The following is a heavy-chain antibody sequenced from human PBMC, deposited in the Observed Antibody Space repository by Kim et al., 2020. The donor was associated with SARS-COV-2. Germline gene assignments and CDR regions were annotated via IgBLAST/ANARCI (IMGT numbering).Heavy chain of an antibody. Sequence: SETLSLTCTVSGGSISSYYWSWIRQPPGKGLEWIGYIYYSGSTNYNPSLKSRVTISVDTSKNQFSLKLSSVTAADTAVYYCARGGRRGYSGYGAGGMDVWGQGTKVTVSS. V-gene: IGHV4-59*01. CDR3: ARGGRRGYSGYGAGGMDV. J-gene: IGHJ6*02. CDR1: GGSISSYY. D-gene: IGHD5-12*01. CDR2: IYYSGST.